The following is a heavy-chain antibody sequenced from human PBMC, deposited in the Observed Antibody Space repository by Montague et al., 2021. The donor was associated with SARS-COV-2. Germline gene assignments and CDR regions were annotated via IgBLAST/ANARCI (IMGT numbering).Heavy chain of an antibody. V-gene: IGHV3-7*05. CDR1: GFSFSTYW. CDR2: IKPAGSDK. J-gene: IGHJ4*02. Sequence: YLSLSFSASGFSFSTYWMTWVRQAPGKGLEWVASIKPAGSDKYYAESVKGRFTISRDNARNSLYLQLNNLRAEDTAVYYCARDPNWGAHWGQGNLVTVSS. D-gene: IGHD7-27*01. CDR3: ARDPNWGAH.